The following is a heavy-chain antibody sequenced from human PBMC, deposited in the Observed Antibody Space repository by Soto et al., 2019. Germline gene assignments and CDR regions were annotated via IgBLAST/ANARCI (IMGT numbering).Heavy chain of an antibody. J-gene: IGHJ5*02. V-gene: IGHV4-39*01. D-gene: IGHD3-3*01. CDR3: ARHITIFGVVTGNWFDP. CDR1: GGSISSSSYY. Sequence: SETLSLTCTVSGGSISSSSYYWGWIRQPPGKGLEWIGSIYYSGSTYYNPSLKSRVTISVDTSKNQFSLKLSSVTAADTAVYYCARHITIFGVVTGNWFDPWGQGTLVTVSS. CDR2: IYYSGST.